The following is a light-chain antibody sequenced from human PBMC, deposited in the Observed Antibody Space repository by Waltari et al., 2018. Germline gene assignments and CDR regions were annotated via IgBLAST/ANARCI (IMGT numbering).Light chain of an antibody. J-gene: IGKJ1*01. V-gene: IGKV1-39*01. CDR3: QQSYSTPWT. Sequence: DIQMTQSPSSLSASVGDRVTITCRASQSISSYLNWYQQKPGKAPKLLFYAASSLQSGVPSRFSGRGSWTDFTLTISSLQPEDFATYYCQQSYSTPWTFGQGTKVEIK. CDR1: QSISSY. CDR2: AAS.